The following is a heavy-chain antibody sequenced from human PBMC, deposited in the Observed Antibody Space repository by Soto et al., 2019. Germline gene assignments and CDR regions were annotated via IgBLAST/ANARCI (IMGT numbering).Heavy chain of an antibody. CDR2: IYWDDDK. J-gene: IGHJ4*02. CDR1: GFSLNTGGVG. D-gene: IGHD3-16*01. Sequence: KESGPTLVKPTQTLTLTCTFSGFSLNTGGVGVGWIRQPPGKALEWLALIYWDDDKRYSPSLKSRLTITKDTSKNQVVLTMTNVDPVDTPTYCCAHRRAYNNYWFGGDFDHWGQGTLVTVSS. CDR3: AHRRAYNNYWFGGDFDH. V-gene: IGHV2-5*02.